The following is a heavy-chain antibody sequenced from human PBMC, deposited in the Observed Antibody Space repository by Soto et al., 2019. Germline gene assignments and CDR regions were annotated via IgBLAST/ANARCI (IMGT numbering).Heavy chain of an antibody. J-gene: IGHJ4*02. D-gene: IGHD3-3*01. CDR2: INHSGST. V-gene: IGHV4-34*01. CDR3: ARGRYDFWSGYRYGQDFDY. CDR1: GGSFSGYY. Sequence: SETLSLTCAVYGGSFSGYYWSWIRQPPGKGLEWIGEINHSGSTNYNPSLKSRVTISVDTSKNQFSLKLSSVTAADTAVYYCARGRYDFWSGYRYGQDFDYWGQGTLVTVSS.